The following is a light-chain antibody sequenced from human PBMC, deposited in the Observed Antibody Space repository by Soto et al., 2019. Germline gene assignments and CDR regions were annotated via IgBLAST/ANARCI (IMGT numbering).Light chain of an antibody. CDR2: EAT. J-gene: IGLJ1*01. CDR1: SSNVGSYNL. Sequence: QSALTQPASVSGSPGQSITISCTGTSSNVGSYNLVSWYQQHPGKAPKFMIYEATKRPSGVSNRFSGSKSGNTASLTISGLQAEDEADYYCCSYAGSSTYVFGTGTKLTVL. CDR3: CSYAGSSTYV. V-gene: IGLV2-23*01.